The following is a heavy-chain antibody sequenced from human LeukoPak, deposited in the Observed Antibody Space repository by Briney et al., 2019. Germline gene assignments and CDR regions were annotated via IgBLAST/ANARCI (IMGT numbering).Heavy chain of an antibody. CDR3: ARILDSAWGELGY. J-gene: IGHJ4*02. CDR1: GFTFSSYG. CDR2: ISGSGGST. D-gene: IGHD6-19*01. Sequence: PGGSLRLSCAASGFTFSSYGLSWVRQAPGKGLEWVSGISGSGGSTNYADSVKGRFTISRDNSKNTLYLQMNSLRAEDTAVYYCARILDSAWGELGYWGQGTLVTVSS. V-gene: IGHV3-23*01.